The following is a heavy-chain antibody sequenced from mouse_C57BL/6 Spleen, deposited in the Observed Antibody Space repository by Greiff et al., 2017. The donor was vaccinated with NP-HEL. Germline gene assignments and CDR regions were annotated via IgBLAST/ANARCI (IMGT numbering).Heavy chain of an antibody. J-gene: IGHJ3*01. Sequence: DVKLQESGPGLVKPSQSLSLTCSVTGYSITSGYYWNWIRQFPGNKLEWMGYISYDGSNNYNPSLKNRISITRDTSKNQFFLKLNSVTTEDTATYYCARDYDGPGFAYWGQGTLVTVSA. CDR3: ARDYDGPGFAY. V-gene: IGHV3-6*01. CDR2: ISYDGSN. CDR1: GYSITSGYY. D-gene: IGHD1-1*01.